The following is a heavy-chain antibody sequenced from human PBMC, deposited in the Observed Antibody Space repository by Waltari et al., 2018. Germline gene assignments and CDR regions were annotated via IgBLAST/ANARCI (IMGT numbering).Heavy chain of an antibody. CDR3: AKDQPEYYYYYMDV. Sequence: QVQLVESGGGVVQPGRSLRLSCAASGFTFSSYVMHWVRQAPGKGLEWVAVIWYDGSNKYYADSVKGRFTISIDNSKNTLYLQMNSLRAEDTAVYYCAKDQPEYYYYYMDVWGKGTTVTVSS. J-gene: IGHJ6*03. CDR1: GFTFSSYV. CDR2: IWYDGSNK. V-gene: IGHV3-33*06.